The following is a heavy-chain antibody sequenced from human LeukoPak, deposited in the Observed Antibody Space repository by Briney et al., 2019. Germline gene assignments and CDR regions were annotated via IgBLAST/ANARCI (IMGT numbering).Heavy chain of an antibody. CDR3: ARGSSRVGATIDY. CDR2: INSDGSST. Sequence: SGGSLRLSCAASGFTFSSYWMHWVRQAPGKGLVWVSRINSDGSSTSYADSVKGRFTISRDNAKNSLYLQMNSLRAEDTAVYYCARGSSRVGATIDYWGQGTLVTVSS. D-gene: IGHD1-26*01. V-gene: IGHV3-74*01. CDR1: GFTFSSYW. J-gene: IGHJ4*02.